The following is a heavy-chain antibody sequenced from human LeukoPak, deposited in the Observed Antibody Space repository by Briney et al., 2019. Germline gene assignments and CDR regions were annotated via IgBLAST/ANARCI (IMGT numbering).Heavy chain of an antibody. Sequence: GGSLRLSCAASGFTFSSYGMHWVRQAPGQGLEWVAVISYDGIRKYYPDPVKGRFTISRDNSRNTLFLQMDSLRPEDTALYYCASLYCSGWTFFDSWGQGTPVTVSS. V-gene: IGHV3-30*03. D-gene: IGHD6-19*01. CDR1: GFTFSSYG. J-gene: IGHJ4*02. CDR3: ASLYCSGWTFFDS. CDR2: ISYDGIRK.